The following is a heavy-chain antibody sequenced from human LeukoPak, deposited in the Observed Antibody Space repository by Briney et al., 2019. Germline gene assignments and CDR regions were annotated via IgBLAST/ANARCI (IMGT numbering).Heavy chain of an antibody. CDR1: GFTFSSYS. D-gene: IGHD1-1*01. CDR3: AKDHGQFPDERYYYGMDV. CDR2: ISSSSSYI. V-gene: IGHV3-21*01. Sequence: PGGSLRLSCAASGFTFSSYSMNWVRQAPGKGLEWVSSISSSSSYIYYADSVKGRFTISRDNSKNTLYLQMNSLRAEDTAVYYCAKDHGQFPDERYYYGMDVWGQGTTVTVSS. J-gene: IGHJ6*02.